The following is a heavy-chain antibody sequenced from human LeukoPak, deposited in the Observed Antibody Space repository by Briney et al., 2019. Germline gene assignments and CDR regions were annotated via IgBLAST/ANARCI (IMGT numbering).Heavy chain of an antibody. J-gene: IGHJ1*01. CDR2: ISGSGGST. V-gene: IGHV3-23*01. D-gene: IGHD4-17*01. CDR1: GFTFSSYA. Sequence: GGSLRLSCAASGFTFSSYAMSWVRQAPGKGLEWVSAISGSGGSTYYADSVKGRFTISRDNSKNTLYLQMNSLRAEDTAVYYCAVSPTGGDYARQQKYFQHWGQGTLVTVSS. CDR3: AVSPTGGDYARQQKYFQH.